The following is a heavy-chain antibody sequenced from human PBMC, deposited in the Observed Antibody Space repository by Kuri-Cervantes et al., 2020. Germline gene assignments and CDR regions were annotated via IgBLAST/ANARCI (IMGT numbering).Heavy chain of an antibody. CDR3: ARRGITMIRGVIETSFDY. V-gene: IGHV4-59*01. CDR2: IYYSGAT. D-gene: IGHD3-10*01. Sequence: SETLSLTCTVSGGSISSYYWSWIRQPPGKGLEWIGSIYYSGATNYNPSLKSQVTISMDTSRNQFSLKLSSVTAADTAVYYCARRGITMIRGVIETSFDYWGQGTLVTVSS. CDR1: GGSISSYY. J-gene: IGHJ4*02.